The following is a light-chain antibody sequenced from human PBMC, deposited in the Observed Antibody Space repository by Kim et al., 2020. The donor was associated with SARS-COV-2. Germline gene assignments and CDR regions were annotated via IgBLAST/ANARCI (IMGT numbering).Light chain of an antibody. CDR3: AAWDDSLNGGVV. CDR1: SSNIGTNT. V-gene: IGLV1-44*01. J-gene: IGLJ2*01. CDR2: TYN. Sequence: QSVLTQPPSASGTPGQRVTISCSGSSSNIGTNTVNWYQQLPGTAPKLLIHTYNQRPSGVPDRFSGSKSGTSASLAISGLQSEDEADCYCAAWDDSLNGGVVFGGGTQLTVL.